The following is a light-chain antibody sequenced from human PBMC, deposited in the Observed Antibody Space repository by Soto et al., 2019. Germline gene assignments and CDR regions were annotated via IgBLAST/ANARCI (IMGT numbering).Light chain of an antibody. J-gene: IGKJ3*01. CDR1: QGIRNF. Sequence: DIPMTQSPTSLSASVGDRVTITCRASQGIRNFVAWYQQKPGKAPKLLIYAASTLQSGVPSRFSGSGSGTDFTLTINSLQPEDVATYSCQKYSSVPVFGPGTIVEIK. CDR2: AAS. CDR3: QKYSSVPV. V-gene: IGKV1-27*01.